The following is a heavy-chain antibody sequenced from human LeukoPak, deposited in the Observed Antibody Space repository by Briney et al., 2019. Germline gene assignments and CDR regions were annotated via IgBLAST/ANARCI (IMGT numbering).Heavy chain of an antibody. V-gene: IGHV4-39*01. Sequence: SETLSLTCAVYGGSFSGYYWGWIRQPPGKGLEWIGSIYYSGTTYYNPSLKSRVTISVDTSKNQFSLKLSSVTAADTAVYYCARQEYYYGSGSYYWFDPWGQGTLVTVSS. CDR3: ARQEYYYGSGSYYWFDP. D-gene: IGHD3-10*01. J-gene: IGHJ5*02. CDR1: GGSFSGYY. CDR2: IYYSGTT.